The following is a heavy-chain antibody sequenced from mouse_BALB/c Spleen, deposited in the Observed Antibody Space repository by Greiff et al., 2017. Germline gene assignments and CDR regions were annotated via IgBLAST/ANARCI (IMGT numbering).Heavy chain of an antibody. CDR3: ARGDGNWFAY. CDR1: GFTFSSYG. Sequence: DVQLVESGGGLVQPGGSLKLSCAASGFTFSSYGMSWVRQTPDKRLELVATINSNGGSTYYPDSVKGRFTISRDNAKNTLYLQMSSLKSEDTAMYYCARGDGNWFAYWGQGTLVTVSA. D-gene: IGHD2-1*01. J-gene: IGHJ3*01. CDR2: INSNGGST. V-gene: IGHV5-6-3*01.